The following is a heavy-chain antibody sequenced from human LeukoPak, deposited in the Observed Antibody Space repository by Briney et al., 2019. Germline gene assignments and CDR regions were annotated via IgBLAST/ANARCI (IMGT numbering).Heavy chain of an antibody. Sequence: PGGSLRLSCAASGFTFSSYWMHWVRQAPGKGLVWVSRINSDGSSTSYADSVKGRFTVSGDNSKNTLYLQMSSLTAADTAVYYCAKDRSIGTYYTFDHWGQGTLVTVSS. J-gene: IGHJ4*02. CDR2: INSDGSST. V-gene: IGHV3-74*01. D-gene: IGHD1-26*01. CDR1: GFTFSSYW. CDR3: AKDRSIGTYYTFDH.